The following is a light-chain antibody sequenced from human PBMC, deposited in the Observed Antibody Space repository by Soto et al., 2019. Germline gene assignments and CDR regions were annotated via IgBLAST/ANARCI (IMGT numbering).Light chain of an antibody. V-gene: IGKV3-11*01. Sequence: EIVLTQSPATLSLSPGERATLSCRASQSVSSYLAWYQQKPGQAPRLLIYDASNRATGIPARFSGSGSGTDFTLTISSLEPEGFAVYYCQQRSNYLTFGGGSKVDIX. CDR1: QSVSSY. CDR2: DAS. J-gene: IGKJ4*01. CDR3: QQRSNYLT.